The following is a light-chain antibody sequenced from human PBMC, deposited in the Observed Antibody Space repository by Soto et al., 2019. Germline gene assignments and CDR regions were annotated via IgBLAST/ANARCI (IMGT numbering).Light chain of an antibody. V-gene: IGKV3-15*01. Sequence: EIVMTQSPATLSVSPGDTATLSCRASQSIGSNLAWYQQKPGQSPRRLIYRASIRAPGVPARFSGSGSGTEFTLTIASLQSEDFAVYYCQQYSSWLWTFGQGTKVEIK. J-gene: IGKJ1*01. CDR3: QQYSSWLWT. CDR1: QSIGSN. CDR2: RAS.